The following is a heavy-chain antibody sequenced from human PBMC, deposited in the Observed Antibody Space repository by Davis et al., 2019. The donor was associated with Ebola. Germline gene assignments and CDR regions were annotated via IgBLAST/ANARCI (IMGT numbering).Heavy chain of an antibody. CDR2: IYYSGST. J-gene: IGHJ6*02. Sequence: PSETLSLTCTVSGGSISSHYWSWIRQPPGKGLEWIGYIYYSGSTNYNPSPKSRVTISVDTSKNQFSLKLSSVTAADTAVYYCARADPPSPDGGYYYYGMDVWGQGTTVTVSS. D-gene: IGHD3-16*01. CDR1: GGSISSHY. CDR3: ARADPPSPDGGYYYYGMDV. V-gene: IGHV4-59*11.